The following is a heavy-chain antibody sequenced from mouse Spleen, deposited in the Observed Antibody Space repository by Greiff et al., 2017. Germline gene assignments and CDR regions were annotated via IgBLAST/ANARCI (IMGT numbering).Heavy chain of an antibody. CDR1: GYTFTSYW. CDR3: AREVTGSPYFDY. CDR2: INPSNGGT. Sequence: QVQLQQPGTELVKPGASVKLSCKASGYTFTSYWMHWVKQRPGQGLEWIGNINPSNGGTNYNEKFKSKATLTVGKSSSTAYMQLSSLTSEDSAVYYCAREVTGSPYFDYWGQGTTLTVSS. V-gene: IGHV1-53*01. D-gene: IGHD2-13*01. J-gene: IGHJ2*01.